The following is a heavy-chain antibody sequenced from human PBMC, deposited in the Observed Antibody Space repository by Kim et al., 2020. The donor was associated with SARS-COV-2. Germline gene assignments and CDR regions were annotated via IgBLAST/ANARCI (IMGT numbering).Heavy chain of an antibody. Sequence: GGSLRLSCAASGFTVSRKYMSWVRQAPGKGLEWVSVIYTDGSTNYADFVKGRFTISRDASKNTLYLQMNSLRAEDTAIYYCARDGAYSTCPYDYWGQGTL. D-gene: IGHD6-13*01. V-gene: IGHV3-53*01. CDR2: IYTDGST. J-gene: IGHJ4*02. CDR1: GFTVSRKY. CDR3: ARDGAYSTCPYDY.